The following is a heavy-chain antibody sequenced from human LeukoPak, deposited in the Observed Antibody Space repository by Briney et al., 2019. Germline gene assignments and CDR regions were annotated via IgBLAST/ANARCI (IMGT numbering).Heavy chain of an antibody. CDR3: AREGRREAARPRLDY. J-gene: IGHJ4*02. CDR1: GYTFTSYG. CDR2: ISAYNGNT. D-gene: IGHD6-6*01. Sequence: ASVKVSCKASGYTFTSYGISWVRQAPGQGLEWMGWISAYNGNTNYAQKLQGRVTMTTDTSTSTAYMELGSLRSDDTAVYYCAREGRREAARPRLDYWGQGTLVTVSS. V-gene: IGHV1-18*01.